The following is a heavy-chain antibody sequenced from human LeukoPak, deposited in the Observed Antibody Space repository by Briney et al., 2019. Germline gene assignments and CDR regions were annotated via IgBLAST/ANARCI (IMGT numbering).Heavy chain of an antibody. Sequence: ASVKVSCKTSGYTFISCYIHWVRQAPGQGLEWMGTINPGGGSTSYAQKFQGRITVTRDASTPTVYMELSGLISEDTAIYYCARDLGSGWYTVDYWSQGTLVTVSS. CDR2: INPGGGST. CDR3: ARDLGSGWYTVDY. D-gene: IGHD6-19*01. J-gene: IGHJ4*02. CDR1: GYTFISCY. V-gene: IGHV1-46*01.